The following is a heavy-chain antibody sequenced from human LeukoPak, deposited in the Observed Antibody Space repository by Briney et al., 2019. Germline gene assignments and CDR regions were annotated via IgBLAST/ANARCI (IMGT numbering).Heavy chain of an antibody. D-gene: IGHD4-17*01. CDR2: INPNSGGT. Sequence: GVSLKISCKASGYTFSGYYMHWVRQAPGQGLEWMGWINPNSGGTNYAQKFQGRVTMTRDTSISTAYMELSRLRSDDTALYYCARDYGDYENWFDPWGQGTLVTVSS. V-gene: IGHV1-2*02. J-gene: IGHJ5*02. CDR1: GYTFSGYY. CDR3: ARDYGDYENWFDP.